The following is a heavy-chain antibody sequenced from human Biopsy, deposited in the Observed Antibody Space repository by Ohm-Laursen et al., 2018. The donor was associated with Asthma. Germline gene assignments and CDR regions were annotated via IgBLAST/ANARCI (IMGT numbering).Heavy chain of an antibody. CDR2: ISYDGNHK. J-gene: IGHJ4*02. CDR3: AKRRGYSGHDNDY. D-gene: IGHD5-12*01. CDR1: GFMFRSFG. V-gene: IGHV3-30*18. Sequence: SLRLSCAATGFMFRSFGMHWVRQAPGKGLEWVAVISYDGNHKFYEDSVKGRFTISRDNSKNTLYLQMNSLRTEDTTVYYCAKRRGYSGHDNDYWGQGTLVIVSS.